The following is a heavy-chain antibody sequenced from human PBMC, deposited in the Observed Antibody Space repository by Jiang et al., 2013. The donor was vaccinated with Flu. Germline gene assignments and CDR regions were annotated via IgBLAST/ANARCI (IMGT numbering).Heavy chain of an antibody. CDR1: GYTFTGYY. CDR3: ARNELELPYFDL. V-gene: IGHV1-2*02. Sequence: GAEVKKPGASVKVSCKASGYTFTGYYMHWVRQAPGQGLEWMGWINPNSGGTNNAQKFQGRVTMTRDTSISTAYMELSRLRSDDTAVYYCARNELELPYFDLWGRGTLVTVSS. D-gene: IGHD1-7*01. J-gene: IGHJ2*01. CDR2: INPNSGGT.